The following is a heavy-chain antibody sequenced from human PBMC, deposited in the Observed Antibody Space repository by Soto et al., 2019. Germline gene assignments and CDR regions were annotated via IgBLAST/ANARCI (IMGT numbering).Heavy chain of an antibody. CDR3: AKDTLSGSDQEGFDY. CDR2: ISGDGGST. CDR1: GFTFDDYA. D-gene: IGHD1-26*01. Sequence: GGSLRISCAASGFTFDDYAMHWVRQAPGKGLEWVSLISGDGGSTYYADSVKVRFTISRDNSKNSLYLQMNSLRTEDTALYYCAKDTLSGSDQEGFDYWGQGTLVTVSS. J-gene: IGHJ4*02. V-gene: IGHV3-43*02.